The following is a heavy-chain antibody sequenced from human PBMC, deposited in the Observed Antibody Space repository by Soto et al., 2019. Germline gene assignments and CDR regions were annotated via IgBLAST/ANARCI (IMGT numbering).Heavy chain of an antibody. CDR2: IGSSSSFI. CDR1: GFTFDTYN. V-gene: IGHV3-21*02. D-gene: IGHD1-26*01. Sequence: EVQLVQSGGGLVKPGGSLRLSCAASGFTFDTYNMNWVRQTPGQGLEWVSSIGSSSSFIYYSASVRGRFSVSRDNAKNSLYLQMSSLRAEDTAVYYCARDGNYHEYWGQGTLVSVSS. CDR3: ARDGNYHEY. J-gene: IGHJ4*02.